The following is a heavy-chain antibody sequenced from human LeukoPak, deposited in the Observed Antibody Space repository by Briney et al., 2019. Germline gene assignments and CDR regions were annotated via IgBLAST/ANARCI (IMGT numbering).Heavy chain of an antibody. CDR3: ARLPGGYNYFDY. V-gene: IGHV3-11*01. Sequence: GGSLRLSCAASGFTFSDYYMSWIRQAPGKELEWVSYISSTGSTIYYADSVKGRFTISRDNAKNSLNLQMNSLRAEDTAVYYCARLPGGYNYFDYWGQGTLVTVSS. J-gene: IGHJ4*02. CDR1: GFTFSDYY. D-gene: IGHD5-24*01. CDR2: ISSTGSTI.